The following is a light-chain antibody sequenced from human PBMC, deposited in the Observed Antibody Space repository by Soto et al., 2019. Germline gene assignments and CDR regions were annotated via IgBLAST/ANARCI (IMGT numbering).Light chain of an antibody. CDR1: QSIGGF. Sequence: DIQMTQSPSSLSVSVGDRVTITCRASQSIGGFLNWYQQKLGKAPKLLIYAASSLQSGVPSRLSGSGSGTEFTLTISSLQPEDFATYYCLQYNGYYRTFGQGTKVDIK. V-gene: IGKV1-39*01. CDR2: AAS. CDR3: LQYNGYYRT. J-gene: IGKJ1*01.